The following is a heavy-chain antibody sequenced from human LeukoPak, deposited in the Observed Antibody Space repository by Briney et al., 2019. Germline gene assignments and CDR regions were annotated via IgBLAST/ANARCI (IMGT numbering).Heavy chain of an antibody. J-gene: IGHJ4*02. CDR2: IHSDGTT. V-gene: IGHV3-66*01. CDR3: ARDIPYNSGWTYFDY. Sequence: PGGSLRLSCAASGFTVSSNYMSWVRQAPGKGLEWVSVIHSDGTTYYAESVKGRFTISRDKSKNTLYLQMNSLRAEDTAVYYCARDIPYNSGWTYFDYWGQGTLVTVSS. D-gene: IGHD6-19*01. CDR1: GFTVSSNY.